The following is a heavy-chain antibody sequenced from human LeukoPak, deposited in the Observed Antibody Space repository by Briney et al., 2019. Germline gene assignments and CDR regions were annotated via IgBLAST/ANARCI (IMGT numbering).Heavy chain of an antibody. J-gene: IGHJ4*02. Sequence: SETLSLTCAAYGGSFSGYYWSWIRQPPGKGLEWIGEINHSGSTNYNPSLKSRVTISVDTSKNQFSLKLSSVTAADTAVYYCARESYYDSSGPFDYWGQGTLVTVSS. CDR1: GGSFSGYY. CDR2: INHSGST. D-gene: IGHD3-22*01. V-gene: IGHV4-34*01. CDR3: ARESYYDSSGPFDY.